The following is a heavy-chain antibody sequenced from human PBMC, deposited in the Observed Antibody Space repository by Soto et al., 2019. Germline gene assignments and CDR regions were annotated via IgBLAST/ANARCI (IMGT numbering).Heavy chain of an antibody. CDR1: GGTFSSYA. Sequence: QVQLVQSGAEVKKPGSSVKVSCKASGGTFSSYAISWVRQAPGQGLEWMGGIIPIFGTANYAQKFQGRVTITADESTSTAYMELGSRRPEDTDVDYCASSLRYVKNCMDVWGQGPTVTV. J-gene: IGHJ6*02. V-gene: IGHV1-69*12. CDR3: ASSLRYVKNCMDV. CDR2: IIPIFGTA. D-gene: IGHD3-9*01.